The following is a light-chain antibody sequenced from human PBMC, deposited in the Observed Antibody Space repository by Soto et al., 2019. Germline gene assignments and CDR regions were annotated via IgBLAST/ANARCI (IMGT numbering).Light chain of an antibody. J-gene: IGKJ1*01. CDR2: DAS. Sequence: DLQMTQSPSTLSASVGDRVTITCRASQSMNDWLAWYQQKPGKAPKGLIYDASSLQSGVPSRFSGSGSGTEFTLTIDSLQPDDVATYYCLRYNAFSQTFGQGTKVEI. V-gene: IGKV1-5*01. CDR1: QSMNDW. CDR3: LRYNAFSQT.